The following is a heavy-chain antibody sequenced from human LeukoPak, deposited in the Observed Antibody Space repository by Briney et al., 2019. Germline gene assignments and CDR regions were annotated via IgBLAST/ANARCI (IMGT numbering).Heavy chain of an antibody. CDR2: IYYSGST. Sequence: SETLSLTCTVSGGSISSGGYYWSWIRQHPGKGLEWIGYIYYSGSTYYNPSLKSRVTISVDTSKNQFSLKLSSVTAADTAVYYCAKRTVRFLEWLLPGFQGRGYFDYWGQGTLVTVSS. J-gene: IGHJ4*02. D-gene: IGHD3-3*01. CDR3: AKRTVRFLEWLLPGFQGRGYFDY. V-gene: IGHV4-31*03. CDR1: GGSISSGGYY.